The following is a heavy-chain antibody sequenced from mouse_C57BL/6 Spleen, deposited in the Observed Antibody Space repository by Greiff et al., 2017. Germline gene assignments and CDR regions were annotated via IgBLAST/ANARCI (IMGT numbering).Heavy chain of an antibody. CDR2: ISSGSSTI. V-gene: IGHV5-17*01. CDR1: GFTFSDYG. Sequence: EVKLVQSGGGLVKPGGSLKLSCAASGFTFSDYGMHWVRQAPEKGLEWVAYISSGSSTIYYADTVKGRFTSSRDNAKNTLFMQMTSLRSEETAMYYCAWRSYDGPYAMDYWGQGTSVTVSS. D-gene: IGHD2-3*01. J-gene: IGHJ4*01. CDR3: AWRSYDGPYAMDY.